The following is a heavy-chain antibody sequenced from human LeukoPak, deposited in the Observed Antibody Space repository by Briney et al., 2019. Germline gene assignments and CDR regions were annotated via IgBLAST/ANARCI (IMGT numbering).Heavy chain of an antibody. V-gene: IGHV4-61*05. D-gene: IGHD5-18*01. CDR1: GGSISRSSYY. Sequence: SETLSLTCTVSGGSISRSSYYWGWIRQPPGMGLEGIGYIYYTGSTHYNPSLKSRVTISVDTSKKQFSLKLSSVTAADTAVYYCARVQIGYSYGLFDYWGQGTLVTVSS. CDR2: IYYTGST. J-gene: IGHJ4*02. CDR3: ARVQIGYSYGLFDY.